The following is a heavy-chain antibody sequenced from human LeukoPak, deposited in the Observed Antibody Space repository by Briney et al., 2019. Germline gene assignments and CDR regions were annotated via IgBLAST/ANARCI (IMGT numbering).Heavy chain of an antibody. CDR1: GFTVSNYG. Sequence: PGGSLRLSCAASGFTVSNYGMNWVRQAPGKGLEWVSIITSGVGITYYADPVKGRFTISRDNSKNTLYLQMNSLRAEDTAVYYCAKGDYYDLDYWGQGTLVTVPS. D-gene: IGHD3-22*01. J-gene: IGHJ4*02. V-gene: IGHV3-23*01. CDR3: AKGDYYDLDY. CDR2: ITSGVGIT.